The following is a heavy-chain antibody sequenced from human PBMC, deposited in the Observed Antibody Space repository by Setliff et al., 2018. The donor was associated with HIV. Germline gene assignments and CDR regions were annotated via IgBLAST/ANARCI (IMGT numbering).Heavy chain of an antibody. CDR1: GYTFTIYY. J-gene: IGHJ4*02. CDR3: ARSYSSGYYHLDY. D-gene: IGHD6-19*01. Sequence: SVKVSCKASGYTFTIYYLNWVRQAPGQGLEWMGGIIPIFGTTNYARKFLGLITVTADESTTTAYMELSSLRSEDTAVYYCARSYSSGYYHLDYWGQGTLVTVSS. CDR2: IIPIFGTT. V-gene: IGHV1-69*13.